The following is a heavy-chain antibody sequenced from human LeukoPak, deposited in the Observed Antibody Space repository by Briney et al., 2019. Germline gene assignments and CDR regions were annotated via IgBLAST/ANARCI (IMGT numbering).Heavy chain of an antibody. V-gene: IGHV5-51*01. CDR3: ARLEGYDFWSGRRGYYYYYYMDV. CDR2: SYPGDSDT. CDR1: GYSFTSYW. J-gene: IGHJ6*03. D-gene: IGHD3-3*01. Sequence: GESLKISCKGSGYSFTSYWIGWVRQMPGKGLEWMGISYPGDSDTRYSPSFQGQVTISADKSISTAYLQWSSLKASDTAMYYCARLEGYDFWSGRRGYYYYYYMDVWGKGTTVTVSS.